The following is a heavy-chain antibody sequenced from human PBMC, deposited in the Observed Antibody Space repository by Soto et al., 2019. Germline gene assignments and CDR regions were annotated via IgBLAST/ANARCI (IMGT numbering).Heavy chain of an antibody. J-gene: IGHJ6*02. V-gene: IGHV1-69*13. CDR1: GGTFSSYA. Sequence: SVKVSCKASGGTFSSYAISWVRQAPGQGLEWMGGIIPIFGTANYAQKFQGRVTITADESTSTAYMELSSLRSEDTAVYYCARDPGSSQGVSYYYYYGMDVWGQGTTVTVSS. D-gene: IGHD6-6*01. CDR2: IIPIFGTA. CDR3: ARDPGSSQGVSYYYYYGMDV.